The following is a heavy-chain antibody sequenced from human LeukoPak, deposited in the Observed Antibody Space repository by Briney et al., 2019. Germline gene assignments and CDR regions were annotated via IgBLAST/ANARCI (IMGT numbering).Heavy chain of an antibody. V-gene: IGHV3-73*01. Sequence: GGSLKLSCAASGFTFSGSALHWVRQASGKGLEWVGRIRSKDNNYATAYAASVKGRFTISRDDSKNTAYLQMNILKTEDTAVYYCSSYASGSRYGMDVWGQGTTVTVSS. CDR2: IRSKDNNYAT. J-gene: IGHJ6*02. CDR3: SSYASGSRYGMDV. D-gene: IGHD3-10*01. CDR1: GFTFSGSA.